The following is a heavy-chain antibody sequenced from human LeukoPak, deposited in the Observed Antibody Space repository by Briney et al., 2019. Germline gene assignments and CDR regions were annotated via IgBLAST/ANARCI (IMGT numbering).Heavy chain of an antibody. J-gene: IGHJ4*02. V-gene: IGHV4-59*01. CDR3: ASSRWYNGYFDY. CDR2: IDYSGTT. CDR1: GGSISSFY. Sequence: SETLSLTCTVSGGSISSFYWNWIRQPPGKGLGWIGYIDYSGTTNFNPSLKSRVTISVDTSNNQFSLRVRSVTAADTAVYYCASSRWYNGYFDYWGQGTLVSVS. D-gene: IGHD6-13*01.